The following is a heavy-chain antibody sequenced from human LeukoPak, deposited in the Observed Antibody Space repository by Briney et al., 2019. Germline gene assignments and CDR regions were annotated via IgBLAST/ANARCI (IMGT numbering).Heavy chain of an antibody. CDR3: ARAGQNNWFDP. CDR2: LSGSGEII. CDR1: GFTSSDYY. V-gene: IGHV3-11*01. Sequence: GGSLRLSCAASGFTSSDYYMSWVRQAPGKGLEWVSFLSGSGEIIYYADSVKGRFTISRDNAKNSLYLQMNSLRAEDTAVYHCARAGQNNWFDPWGQGTLVTVSS. J-gene: IGHJ5*02.